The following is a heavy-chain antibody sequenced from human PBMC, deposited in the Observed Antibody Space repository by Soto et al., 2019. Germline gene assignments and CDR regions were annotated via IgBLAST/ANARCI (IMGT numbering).Heavy chain of an antibody. CDR2: IYYSGST. CDR3: ARRLHSSSWCYFDY. V-gene: IGHV4-59*08. J-gene: IGHJ4*02. CDR1: GGSISSYY. Sequence: SETLSLTCTVSGGSISSYYWSWIRQPPGKGLEWIGYIYYSGSTNYNPSLKSRVTISVDTSKNQFSLKLSSVTAADTAVYYCARRLHSSSWCYFDYWGQGTLVTVSS. D-gene: IGHD6-13*01.